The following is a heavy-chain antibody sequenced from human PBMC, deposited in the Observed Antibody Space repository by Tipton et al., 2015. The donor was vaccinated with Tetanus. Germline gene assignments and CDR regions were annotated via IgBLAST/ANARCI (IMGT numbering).Heavy chain of an antibody. V-gene: IGHV3-73*01. Sequence: LSLTCTVSGGSISSYYWSWIRQPPGKGLEWIGLIRNKANNYATAYTASVKGRFIISRDDSKNTAYLQMNTLKTEDTAVYYCTPGKYSGYDNFDYWGQGTLVTVSS. CDR3: TPGKYSGYDNFDY. D-gene: IGHD5-12*01. J-gene: IGHJ4*02. CDR2: IRNKANNYAT. CDR1: GGSISSYY.